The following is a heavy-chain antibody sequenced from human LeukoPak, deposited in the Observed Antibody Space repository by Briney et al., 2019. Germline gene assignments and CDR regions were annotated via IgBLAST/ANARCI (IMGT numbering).Heavy chain of an antibody. V-gene: IGHV1-2*02. CDR1: GYTFTSYY. J-gene: IGHJ5*02. Sequence: GASVKVSCKASGYTFTSYYMHWVRQAPGQGLEWMGWINPNSGGTNYAQKFQGRVTMTRDTSISTAYMELSRLRSDDTAVYYCARPSTGSGTRKGENWFDPWGQGTLVTVSS. D-gene: IGHD3-10*01. CDR3: ARPSTGSGTRKGENWFDP. CDR2: INPNSGGT.